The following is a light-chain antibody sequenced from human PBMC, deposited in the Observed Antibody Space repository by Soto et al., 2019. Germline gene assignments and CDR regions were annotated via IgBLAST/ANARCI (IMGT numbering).Light chain of an antibody. V-gene: IGKV1-9*01. J-gene: IGKJ5*01. CDR3: QQRKSYPIT. CDR2: AAS. CDR1: QDINTY. Sequence: DIQLTQSPSFLSASVGDRVTITCRASQDINTYLAWYQQKPGKAPKLLIFAASTLQNGVPSRFSGSASGTELTVTITSLQHEDFATYYCQQRKSYPITFGQGTRLEIK.